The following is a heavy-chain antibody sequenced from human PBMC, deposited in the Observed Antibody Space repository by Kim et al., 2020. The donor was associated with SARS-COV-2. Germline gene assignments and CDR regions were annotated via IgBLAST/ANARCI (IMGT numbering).Heavy chain of an antibody. V-gene: IGHV3-23*01. Sequence: GGSLRLSCAASGFTFSSYAMSWVRQAPGKGLEWVSAISGSGGSTYYADSVKGRFTISRDNSKNTLYLQMNSLRAEDTAVYYCAKTSAPYGSGSYYNVVFDYWGQGTLVTVSS. J-gene: IGHJ4*02. CDR2: ISGSGGST. CDR3: AKTSAPYGSGSYYNVVFDY. D-gene: IGHD3-10*01. CDR1: GFTFSSYA.